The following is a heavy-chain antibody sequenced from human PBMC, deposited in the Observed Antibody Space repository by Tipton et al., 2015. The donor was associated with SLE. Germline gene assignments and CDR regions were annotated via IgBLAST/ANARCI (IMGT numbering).Heavy chain of an antibody. J-gene: IGHJ4*02. CDR2: ISYSGAT. CDR3: AGLTPWGYDY. Sequence: TLSLTCTVSGDTIDGNTYFWDWIRQPPGKGLMLIGSISYSGATSYNPSLKSRVTISVDTSKNQFSLSLISVTAADTAVYYCAGLTPWGYDYWGPGMLVTVSS. V-gene: IGHV4-39*07. CDR1: GDTIDGNTYF. D-gene: IGHD7-27*01.